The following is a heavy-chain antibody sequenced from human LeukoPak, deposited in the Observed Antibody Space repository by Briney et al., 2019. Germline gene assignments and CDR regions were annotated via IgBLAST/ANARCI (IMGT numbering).Heavy chain of an antibody. CDR2: ISYDGSNK. V-gene: IGHV3-30*04. Sequence: GRSLRLSCAASGFAFSSYAMHWVRQAPGKGLEWVAVISYDGSNKYYADSVKGRFTISRDNSKNTLYLQMNSLRAEDTAVYYCARDAGYYFDYWGQGTLVTVSS. D-gene: IGHD1-14*01. J-gene: IGHJ4*02. CDR3: ARDAGYYFDY. CDR1: GFAFSSYA.